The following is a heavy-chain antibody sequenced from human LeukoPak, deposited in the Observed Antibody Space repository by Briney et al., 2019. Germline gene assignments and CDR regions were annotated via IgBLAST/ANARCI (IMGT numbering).Heavy chain of an antibody. CDR3: ARHRGSSSEFDP. CDR2: IYYSGTT. D-gene: IGHD6-6*01. Sequence: PSETLSLTCTVSGVSISSNNYYWGWIRQPPGKGLEWIGNIYYSGTTYYNLSLKSRVTMSVDTSKNQFSLKLSSVTAADTAVYYWARHRGSSSEFDPWGQGTLVTISS. J-gene: IGHJ5*02. CDR1: GVSISSNNYY. V-gene: IGHV4-39*01.